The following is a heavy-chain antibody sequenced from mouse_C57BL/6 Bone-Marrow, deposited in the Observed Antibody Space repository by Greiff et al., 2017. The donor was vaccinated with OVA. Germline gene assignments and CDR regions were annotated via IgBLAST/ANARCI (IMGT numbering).Heavy chain of an antibody. V-gene: IGHV5-6*01. Sequence: EVQLVESGGDLVKPGGSLKLSCAASGFTFSSYGMSWVRQTPDKRLEWVATISSGGSYTYYPDSVKGRFTISRDNAKNTLYLQMSSLKSEDTAMYYCARQLGLYAMDYWGQGTSVTVSS. D-gene: IGHD4-1*01. CDR3: ARQLGLYAMDY. CDR2: ISSGGSYT. CDR1: GFTFSSYG. J-gene: IGHJ4*01.